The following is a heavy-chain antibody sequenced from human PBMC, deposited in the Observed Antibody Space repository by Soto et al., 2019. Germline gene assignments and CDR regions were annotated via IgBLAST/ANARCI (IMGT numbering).Heavy chain of an antibody. D-gene: IGHD1-26*01. CDR2: IYYSGTT. Sequence: PSETLSLTCAVSGYSICSSDWWGWIRQPPGKGLEWIGYIYYSGTTYYNPSLKSRVTMSVDTSKNQFSLKLTSVTAVDTAVYYCARREIQGPIDYWGRGTLVTVSS. CDR1: GYSICSSDW. V-gene: IGHV4-28*01. CDR3: ARREIQGPIDY. J-gene: IGHJ4*02.